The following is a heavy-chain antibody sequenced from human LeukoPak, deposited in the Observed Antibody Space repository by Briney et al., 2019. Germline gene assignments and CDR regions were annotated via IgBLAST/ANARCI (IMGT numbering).Heavy chain of an antibody. Sequence: SETLSLTCAVYGESLNSYYWSWVRQPPGEGLEWIGEIYESGTTKYNPSLKSRVAISMVPSKQQFSLILGSVTAADTAVYYCARGAWATRLASWGLGTPVIVSS. CDR2: IYESGTT. J-gene: IGHJ4*02. V-gene: IGHV4-34*01. D-gene: IGHD2-15*01. CDR1: GESLNSYY. CDR3: ARGAWATRLAS.